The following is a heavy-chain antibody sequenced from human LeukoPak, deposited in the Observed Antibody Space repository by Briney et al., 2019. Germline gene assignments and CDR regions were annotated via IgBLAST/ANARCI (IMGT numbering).Heavy chain of an antibody. J-gene: IGHJ4*02. Sequence: PGESLKISCKASGYSFTSYWIGWVRQMPGKGLEWMGMFYPGDSDTRYSPSFQGQVTISADKSISTAYLQWSSLKASDTAMYYCARGHSYYDFWSGYPTFDYWGQGTLVTVSS. CDR1: GYSFTSYW. CDR2: FYPGDSDT. CDR3: ARGHSYYDFWSGYPTFDY. V-gene: IGHV5-51*01. D-gene: IGHD3-3*01.